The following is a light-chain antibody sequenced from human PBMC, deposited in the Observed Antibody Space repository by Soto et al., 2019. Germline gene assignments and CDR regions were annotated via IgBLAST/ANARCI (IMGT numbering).Light chain of an antibody. Sequence: DVVMTQSPLSLPVTLGQPASISCRSSQSLIHSDGNTYLNWFQQRPGQSPRRLIYEVSDRDSGVPARFRGRGSGTDFTLKISRVEAEDVGVYYCMQGTHWPWTVGQGTEVEIK. CDR2: EVS. CDR1: QSLIHSDGNTY. CDR3: MQGTHWPWT. V-gene: IGKV2-30*02. J-gene: IGKJ1*01.